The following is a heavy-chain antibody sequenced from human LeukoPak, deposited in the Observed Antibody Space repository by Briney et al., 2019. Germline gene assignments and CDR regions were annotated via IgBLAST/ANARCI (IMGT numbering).Heavy chain of an antibody. J-gene: IGHJ4*02. CDR3: ARCHYYDSSGYYEEDY. Sequence: SQTLSLTCTVSGGSISSYYWSWIRQPAGKGLEWIGRIYTSGSTNYNPSLKSRATMSVDTPKNQFSLKLSSVTDADTAVYYCARCHYYDSSGYYEEDYWGQGTLVTVS. V-gene: IGHV4-4*07. CDR2: IYTSGST. D-gene: IGHD3-22*01. CDR1: GGSISSYY.